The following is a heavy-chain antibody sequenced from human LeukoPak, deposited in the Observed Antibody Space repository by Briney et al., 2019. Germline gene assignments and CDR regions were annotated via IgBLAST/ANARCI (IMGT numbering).Heavy chain of an antibody. J-gene: IGHJ6*04. CDR3: ARGSAMAGMDV. D-gene: IGHD6-19*01. V-gene: IGHV4-38-2*02. Sequence: SETLSLTCTVSGYSISSGYYWGWIRQPPGKGLEWIGSIYHSGSTYYNPSLKSRVTISVDTSKNQFSLKLSSVTAADTAVYYCARGSAMAGMDVWGKGTTVTVSS. CDR2: IYHSGST. CDR1: GYSISSGYY.